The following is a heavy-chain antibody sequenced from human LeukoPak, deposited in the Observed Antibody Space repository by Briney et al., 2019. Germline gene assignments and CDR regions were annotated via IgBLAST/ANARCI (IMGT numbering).Heavy chain of an antibody. J-gene: IGHJ4*02. V-gene: IGHV3-7*01. D-gene: IGHD1-1*01. CDR2: TNEAGGDK. Sequence: GGSLRHSCAASGFTFSSYGMHWVLQAPGKGLECVASTNEAGGDKLYVDSVKGRFTISRDNSNNSLSLQMNSLTAEDTAIYYCAIATTGRGAFGSCGQGTLVSVSS. CDR1: GFTFSSYG. CDR3: AIATTGRGAFGS.